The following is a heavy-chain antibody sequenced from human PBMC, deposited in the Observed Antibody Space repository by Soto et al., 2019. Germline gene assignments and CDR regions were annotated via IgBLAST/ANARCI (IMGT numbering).Heavy chain of an antibody. CDR2: VSGSGGQI. CDR3: AKSAPAVLGTGPFDY. D-gene: IGHD6-13*01. J-gene: IGHJ4*02. Sequence: PAGSLRLSCAASGFTFSSFPMSWVRQAPGKGLEWVSTVSGSGGQINYADSVKGRVTISRDNFMNTVYLQLYSLGAEDTAVYYCAKSAPAVLGTGPFDYWGQGTPVTVSS. CDR1: GFTFSSFP. V-gene: IGHV3-23*01.